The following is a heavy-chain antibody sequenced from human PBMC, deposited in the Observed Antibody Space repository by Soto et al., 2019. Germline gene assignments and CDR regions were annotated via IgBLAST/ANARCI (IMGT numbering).Heavy chain of an antibody. CDR3: ARDRSGVGSGYYYYYYYYGMDV. V-gene: IGHV4-30-4*01. CDR2: IYYSGST. D-gene: IGHD3-22*01. CDR1: GGSISSGDYY. Sequence: PSETLSLTCTVSGGSISSGDYYWSWIRQPPGKGLEWIGYIYYSGSTYYNPSLKSRVNISVDTSKNQFSLKLSSVTAADTAVYYCARDRSGVGSGYYYYYYYYGMDVWRQVTTVTVSS. J-gene: IGHJ6*02.